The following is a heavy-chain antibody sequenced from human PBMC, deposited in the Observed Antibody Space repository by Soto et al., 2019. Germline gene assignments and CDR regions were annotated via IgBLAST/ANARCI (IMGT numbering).Heavy chain of an antibody. Sequence: QVQLQESGPGLVKPSGTLSLTCAVSGGSISSNDWWTWVRQPPGKGLEWIGEIYHTGSINYNPSLKSRVTMSVDKSKNQFSLKLSSVTAADTAVYYCARASPPRWYVYWGQGTLVTVSA. CDR2: IYHTGSI. D-gene: IGHD6-13*01. V-gene: IGHV4-4*02. CDR1: GGSISSNDW. J-gene: IGHJ4*02. CDR3: ARASPPRWYVY.